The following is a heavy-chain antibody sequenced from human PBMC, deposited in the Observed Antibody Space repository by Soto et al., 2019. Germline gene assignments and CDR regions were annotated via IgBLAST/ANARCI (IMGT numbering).Heavy chain of an antibody. CDR1: GGTFSSYA. CDR2: IIPIFGTA. Sequence: QVQLVQSGAEVKKPGSSVKVSCKASGGTFSSYAISWVRQAPGQGLEWMGGIIPIFGTANYAQKFQGRVTMTADKSTSTADMERSSLRSEDTAVYYCARGGGVVPAAMGATDGMDVWGQGTTVTVSS. J-gene: IGHJ6*02. V-gene: IGHV1-69*06. D-gene: IGHD2-2*01. CDR3: ARGGGVVPAAMGATDGMDV.